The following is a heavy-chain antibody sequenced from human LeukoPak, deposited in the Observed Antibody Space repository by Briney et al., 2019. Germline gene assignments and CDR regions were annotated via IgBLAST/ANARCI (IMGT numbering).Heavy chain of an antibody. V-gene: IGHV4-39*01. J-gene: IGHJ4*02. Sequence: KPSETLSLTCTVSGGSISSSSYYWGWIRQPPGKGLEWIGSIYYSGSTYYNPSLKSRVTISVDTSKNQFSLKLSSVTAADTAVYYCARGTLGYCSSTSCYVFDYWGQGTLVTVSS. D-gene: IGHD2-2*01. CDR3: ARGTLGYCSSTSCYVFDY. CDR1: GGSISSSSYY. CDR2: IYYSGST.